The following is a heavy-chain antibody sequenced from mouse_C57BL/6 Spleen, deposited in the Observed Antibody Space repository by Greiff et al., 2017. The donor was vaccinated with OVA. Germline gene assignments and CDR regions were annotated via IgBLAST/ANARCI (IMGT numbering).Heavy chain of an antibody. CDR2: IDPETGGT. CDR1: GYTFTDYE. CDR3: TRYITTVVANFDY. D-gene: IGHD1-1*01. Sequence: VQLQQSGAELVRPGASVTLSCKASGYTFTDYEMHWVKQTPVHGLEWIGAIDPETGGTAYNQKFKGKAILTADKSSSTAYMELRSLTSEDSAVYYCTRYITTVVANFDYWGQGTTLAVSS. J-gene: IGHJ2*01. V-gene: IGHV1-15*01.